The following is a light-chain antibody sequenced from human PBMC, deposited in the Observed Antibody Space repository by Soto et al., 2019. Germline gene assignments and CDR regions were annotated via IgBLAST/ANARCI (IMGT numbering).Light chain of an antibody. Sequence: EIVLTQSPGTLSLSPGERATLSCRASQSINNYLAWYQQKPGQAPRLLIYDGSNRATGIPARFSGSGSGTDFTLTISSLEPEDFAVYYCQQRSDWPPITFGQGTRLEIK. CDR1: QSINNY. CDR2: DGS. CDR3: QQRSDWPPIT. V-gene: IGKV3-11*01. J-gene: IGKJ5*01.